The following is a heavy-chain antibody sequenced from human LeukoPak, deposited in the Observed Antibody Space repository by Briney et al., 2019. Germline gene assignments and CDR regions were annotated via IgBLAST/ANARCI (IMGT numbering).Heavy chain of an antibody. V-gene: IGHV1-2*02. CDR1: GYTFTGYY. J-gene: IGHJ5*02. CDR2: INPNSGGT. Sequence: ASVKVSCKASGYTFTGYYMHWVRQAPGQGLEWMGWINPNSGGTNYAQKFQGRVTMTRDTSISTAYMELSRLRSDDTAVYYCARVLWFGELLAFDPWGQGTLVTVSS. D-gene: IGHD3-10*01. CDR3: ARVLWFGELLAFDP.